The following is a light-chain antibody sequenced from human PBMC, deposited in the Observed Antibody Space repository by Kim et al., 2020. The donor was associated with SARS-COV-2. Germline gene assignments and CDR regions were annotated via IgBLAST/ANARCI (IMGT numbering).Light chain of an antibody. CDR1: QSVVSTY. J-gene: IGKJ1*01. Sequence: LSVAPGERATLSCRASQSVVSTYFTWYQQKPGQAPRLLIHGASRRATVIPDRFSGSGSGTDFTLTINRLEPEDFAVYYCQAYGRTFGQGTKVDIK. CDR2: GAS. V-gene: IGKV3-20*01. CDR3: QAYGRT.